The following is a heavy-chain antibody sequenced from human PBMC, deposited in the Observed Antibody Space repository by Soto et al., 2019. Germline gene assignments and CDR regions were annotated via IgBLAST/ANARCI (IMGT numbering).Heavy chain of an antibody. CDR3: ARARYGDYRLLDY. V-gene: IGHV4-31*03. Sequence: SETLSLTCTVSCGSISSGGYYWSWIRQHPGKGLEWIGYIYYSGSTYYNPSLKSRVTISVDTSKNQFSLKLSSVTAADTAVYYCARARYGDYRLLDYWGQGTLVTVSS. D-gene: IGHD4-17*01. J-gene: IGHJ4*02. CDR2: IYYSGST. CDR1: CGSISSGGYY.